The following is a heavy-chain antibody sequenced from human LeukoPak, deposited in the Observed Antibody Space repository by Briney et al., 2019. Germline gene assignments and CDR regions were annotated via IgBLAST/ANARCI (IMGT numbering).Heavy chain of an antibody. Sequence: SETLSLTCAVYGESFSGYFWNWIRQPPGKGLEWIGYIYHSGSTYYNPSLKSRVTMSVDRSKNQFSLKLSSVTAADTAVYYCARGVVGLGYYYYMDVWGKGTTVTVSS. CDR1: GESFSGYF. D-gene: IGHD2-21*01. J-gene: IGHJ6*03. V-gene: IGHV4-34*01. CDR3: ARGVVGLGYYYYMDV. CDR2: IYHSGST.